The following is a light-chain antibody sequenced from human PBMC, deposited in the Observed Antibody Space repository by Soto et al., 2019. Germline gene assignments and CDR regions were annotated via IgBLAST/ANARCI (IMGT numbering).Light chain of an antibody. CDR3: QQYYGTPPYT. CDR1: QSVLYSSNNKND. Sequence: DIVMTQSPDSLAVSLGERATINFKSSQSVLYSSNNKNDLAWSQQKPGQPPKLLIYWASTRESGVPDRFSGSGSGTDFTLTISSLQAEDVAVYYCQQYYGTPPYTFGQGTKLEIK. CDR2: WAS. V-gene: IGKV4-1*01. J-gene: IGKJ2*01.